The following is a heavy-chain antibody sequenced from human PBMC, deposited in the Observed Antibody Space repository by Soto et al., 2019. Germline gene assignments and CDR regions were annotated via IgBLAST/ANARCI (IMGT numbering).Heavy chain of an antibody. CDR1: GGSISSYY. CDR3: ARHDRDASKGRFGY. J-gene: IGHJ4*02. CDR2: IYYSGST. D-gene: IGHD3-10*01. V-gene: IGHV4-59*01. Sequence: QVQLQESGPGLVKPSETLSLTCTVSGGSISSYYWSWIRQPPGKGLEWIGNIYYSGSTNYNPSLKSRVTISVDTAKHHFSLKLGAVTAAGTAVYYWARHDRDASKGRFGYWGQGTLVTVSS.